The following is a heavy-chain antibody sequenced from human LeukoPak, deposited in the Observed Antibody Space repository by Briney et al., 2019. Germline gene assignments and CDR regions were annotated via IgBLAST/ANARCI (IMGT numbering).Heavy chain of an antibody. D-gene: IGHD3-22*01. Sequence: SVKVSCKASGGTFSSSAISWVRQAPGQGLEWMGGIIPIFGTANYAQKFQGRVTITADESTSTAYMELSSLRSEDTAVYYCASWHYYDSSGYYIHRAFDIWGQGTMVTVSS. CDR1: GGTFSSSA. V-gene: IGHV1-69*01. CDR3: ASWHYYDSSGYYIHRAFDI. J-gene: IGHJ3*02. CDR2: IIPIFGTA.